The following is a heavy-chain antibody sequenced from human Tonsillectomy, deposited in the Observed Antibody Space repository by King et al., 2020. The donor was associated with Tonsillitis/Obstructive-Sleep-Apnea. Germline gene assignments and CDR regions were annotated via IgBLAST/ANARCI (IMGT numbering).Heavy chain of an antibody. V-gene: IGHV3-9*01. D-gene: IGHD3-3*01. CDR2: MSWNSGSI. CDR3: AKDLYDFRRGYYAY. J-gene: IGHJ4*02. CDR1: GFTFDDYA. Sequence: VQLVESGGGLVQPGRSLRLSCAASGFTFDDYAMHWVRQAPGKGLECGSGMSWNSGSIGYADSVKGRFTISRDNAKNSLYLQINSLRAEDTALYYCAKDLYDFRRGYYAYWGQGTLVTVSS.